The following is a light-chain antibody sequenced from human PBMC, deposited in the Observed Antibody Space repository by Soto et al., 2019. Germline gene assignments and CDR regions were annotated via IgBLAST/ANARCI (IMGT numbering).Light chain of an antibody. J-gene: IGLJ1*01. CDR1: SSDVGGYEY. CDR2: EVL. Sequence: QSVLTQPPSASGSPGQSVTISCTGTSSDVGGYEYVSWYQQRPGKAPKLIIYEVLKRPSGVPDRFSGSKSANTASLTVSGLQAEDEADYYCISFAGSHYVFGTGTKVTVL. CDR3: ISFAGSHYV. V-gene: IGLV2-8*01.